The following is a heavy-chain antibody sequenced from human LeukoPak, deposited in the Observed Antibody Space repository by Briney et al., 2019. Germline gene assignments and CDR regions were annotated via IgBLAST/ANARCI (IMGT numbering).Heavy chain of an antibody. J-gene: IGHJ3*02. CDR2: INHSGST. D-gene: IGHD3-22*01. CDR3: ARGQTYYYDSSGYNTYAFDI. Sequence: PSEALSLTCAVLGGSFIGYYWSWFRQPPGKGLEWIGEINHSGSTNYNPSLKSRVTISVDTSKNQFSLKLSSVTAADTAVYYCARGQTYYYDSSGYNTYAFDIWGQGTMVTVSS. CDR1: GGSFIGYY. V-gene: IGHV4-34*01.